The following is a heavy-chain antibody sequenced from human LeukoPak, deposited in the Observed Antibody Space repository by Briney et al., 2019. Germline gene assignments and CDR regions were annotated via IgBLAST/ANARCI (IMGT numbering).Heavy chain of an antibody. CDR1: GVSISSGGYY. V-gene: IGHV4-31*03. CDR2: IYYSGST. J-gene: IGHJ4*02. Sequence: PSETLSLTCTVSGVSISSGGYYWSWIRQHPAKGLEWIGYIYYSGSTYYNPSLKSRVTISVDTSKNQFSLKLSSVTAADTAVYYCASAPIFAAYYSFDYWGQGTLVTVSS. CDR3: ASAPIFAAYYSFDY. D-gene: IGHD2-21*01.